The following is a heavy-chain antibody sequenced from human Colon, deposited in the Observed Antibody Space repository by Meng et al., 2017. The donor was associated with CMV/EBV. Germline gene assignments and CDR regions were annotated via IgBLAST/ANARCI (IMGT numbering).Heavy chain of an antibody. V-gene: IGHV3-7*01. CDR2: IKQDGSEK. CDR3: ARGYCRGGGCYWAGYFDH. J-gene: IGHJ4*02. D-gene: IGHD2-15*01. Sequence: GGSLRLSCAASGFIFNTYWMSWVRQAPGKGLEWVANIKQDGSEKYYLDSVKGRFTISRDNAKNSLYLQMNSLRDEDSAVYYCARGYCRGGGCYWAGYFDHWGQGTLVTVSS. CDR1: GFIFNTYW.